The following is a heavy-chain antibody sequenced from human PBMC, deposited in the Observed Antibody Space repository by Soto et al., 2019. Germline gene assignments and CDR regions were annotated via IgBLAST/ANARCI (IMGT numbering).Heavy chain of an antibody. CDR1: GYTFTSYG. CDR3: ARAEIIGGV. V-gene: IGHV1-18*01. J-gene: IGHJ6*02. Sequence: QVQLVQSGAEVKKPGASVKVSCKASGYTFTSYGISWVRQAPGQGLEWMGWISTDNGTTNYAQKFQGRVTMTTDPSTSPAYMVVRSLRSDDTGVYYCARAEIIGGVWDQGTTVTVCS. CDR2: ISTDNGTT. D-gene: IGHD1-26*01.